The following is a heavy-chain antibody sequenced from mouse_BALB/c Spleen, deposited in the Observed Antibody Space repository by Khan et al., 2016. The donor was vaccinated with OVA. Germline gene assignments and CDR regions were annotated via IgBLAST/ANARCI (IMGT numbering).Heavy chain of an antibody. CDR3: SRGGYGGCAY. D-gene: IGHD2-2*01. CDR2: FFTGDGST. J-gene: IGHJ3*01. Sequence: QVQLQQSGAELVKPGASVKLSCKASGYTFTSYDINWVRQRPEQGHEWIGWFFTGDGSTKYNEKFKGKATLTTEKSTSPAYMQLSMLTSEDAAVYFWSRGGYGGCAYWGQGTLVTVSA. V-gene: IGHV1-85*01. CDR1: GYTFTSYD.